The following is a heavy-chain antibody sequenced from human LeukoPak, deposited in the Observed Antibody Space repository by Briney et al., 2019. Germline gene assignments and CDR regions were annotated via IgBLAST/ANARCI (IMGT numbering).Heavy chain of an antibody. CDR2: ISSSGSLM. D-gene: IGHD3-22*01. CDR3: AKRGVVIRVILVGFHKEAYYFDS. V-gene: IGHV3-48*01. CDR1: GFTFSTFE. Sequence: GGSLRLSCAASGFTFSTFEMNWVRQAPGKGLEWVSFISSSGSLMYYADSVKGRFTISRDNPKNTLYLQTNSLRAEDTAVYFCAKRGVVIRVILVGFHKEAYYFDSWGQGALVTVSS. J-gene: IGHJ4*02.